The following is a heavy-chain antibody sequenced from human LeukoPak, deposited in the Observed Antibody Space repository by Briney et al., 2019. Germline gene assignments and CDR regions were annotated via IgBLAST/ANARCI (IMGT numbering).Heavy chain of an antibody. Sequence: ASVKVSCKASGGTFSSYAISWVRQAPGQGLEWMGGIIPIFGTANYAQKFQGRVTITADESTSTAYMELSSLRSEDTAVYYCARLIYLYYYDSSGPPFDIWGQGTMVTVSS. D-gene: IGHD3-22*01. CDR2: IIPIFGTA. CDR1: GGTFSSYA. CDR3: ARLIYLYYYDSSGPPFDI. J-gene: IGHJ3*02. V-gene: IGHV1-69*13.